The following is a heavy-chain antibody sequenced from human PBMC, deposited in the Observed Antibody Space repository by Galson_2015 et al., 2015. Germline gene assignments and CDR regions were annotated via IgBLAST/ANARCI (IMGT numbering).Heavy chain of an antibody. V-gene: IGHV6-1*01. CDR2: TYYRSKWYN. CDR3: ASGASMGIAAAGNWINYYYYGMGV. CDR1: GDSVSSNSAA. J-gene: IGHJ6*02. D-gene: IGHD6-13*01. Sequence: CAISGDSVSSNSAAWNWIRQSPSRGLEWLGRTYYRSKWYNDYAVSVKSRITINPDTSKNQFSLQLNSVTPEDTAVYYCASGASMGIAAAGNWINYYYYGMGVWGQGTTVTVSS.